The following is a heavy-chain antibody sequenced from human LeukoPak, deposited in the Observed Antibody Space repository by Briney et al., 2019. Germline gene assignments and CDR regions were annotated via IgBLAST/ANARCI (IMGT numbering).Heavy chain of an antibody. CDR3: ARVNFLSVGESKNGMDV. J-gene: IGHJ6*02. CDR1: GGTFSSYA. D-gene: IGHD3-10*01. V-gene: IGHV1-69*04. Sequence: SVKVSCKASGGTFSSYAISWVRQAPGQGLEWMGRIIPIFGIANYAQKFQGRVTITADKSTSTAYMELSSLRSEDTAVYYYARVNFLSVGESKNGMDVWGQGTTVTVSS. CDR2: IIPIFGIA.